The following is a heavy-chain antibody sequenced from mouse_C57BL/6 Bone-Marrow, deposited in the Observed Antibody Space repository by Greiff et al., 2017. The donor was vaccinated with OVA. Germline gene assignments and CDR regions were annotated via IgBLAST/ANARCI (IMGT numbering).Heavy chain of an antibody. D-gene: IGHD1-1*01. Sequence: QVQLKESGPELVRPGVSVKISCTGSGYTFTDYAMHWVKQSHAKSLEWIGVISTYYGDASYNQKFKDKATMTVDKSSSTAYMELARLTSEDSAVYYCAREVYYYGSSYWYFDVWGTGTTVTVSS. CDR1: GYTFTDYA. J-gene: IGHJ1*03. CDR2: ISTYYGDA. V-gene: IGHV1-67*01. CDR3: AREVYYYGSSYWYFDV.